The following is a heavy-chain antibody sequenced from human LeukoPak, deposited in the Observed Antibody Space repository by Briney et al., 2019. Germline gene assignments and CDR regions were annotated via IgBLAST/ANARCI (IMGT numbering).Heavy chain of an antibody. V-gene: IGHV3-21*01. J-gene: IGHJ6*02. Sequence: PGGSLRLSCAASGFTFSSYSMNWVRQAPGKGLEWVSSISSSSSYIYYADSVKGRFTISRDNAKNSLYLQMNSLRAEDTAVYYCARVLSSTTHYYGMDVWGQGTTVTVSS. D-gene: IGHD1-7*01. CDR1: GFTFSSYS. CDR2: ISSSSSYI. CDR3: ARVLSSTTHYYGMDV.